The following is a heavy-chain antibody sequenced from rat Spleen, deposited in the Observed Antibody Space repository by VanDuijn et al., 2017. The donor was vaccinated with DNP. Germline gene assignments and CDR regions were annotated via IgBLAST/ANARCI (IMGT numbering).Heavy chain of an antibody. CDR3: TRGLRRVYWYFDF. CDR2: INYSGTT. J-gene: IGHJ1*01. V-gene: IGHV3-1*01. D-gene: IGHD1-11*01. Sequence: EVQLQESGPGLVKPSQSLSLTCSVTGYSITSNYWGWIRKFPGNKMEWMGYINYSGTTAYNPSLRSRISITRDTSKNQFFLHLNSVTTEDTATYYCTRGLRRVYWYFDFWGPGTMVTVSS. CDR1: GYSITSNY.